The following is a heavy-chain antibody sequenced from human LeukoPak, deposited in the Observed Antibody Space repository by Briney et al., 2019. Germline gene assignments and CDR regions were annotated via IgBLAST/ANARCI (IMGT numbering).Heavy chain of an antibody. Sequence: GGSLRLSCAASGFTFSDYYMSWIRQAPGKGLEWVSYISSSGSTIYYADSVKGRFTISRDNAKNSLYLQMNSLRAEDTAVYYCAKKTTVVTDAFDIWGQGTMVTVSS. V-gene: IGHV3-11*04. D-gene: IGHD4-23*01. CDR1: GFTFSDYY. CDR3: AKKTTVVTDAFDI. J-gene: IGHJ3*02. CDR2: ISSSGSTI.